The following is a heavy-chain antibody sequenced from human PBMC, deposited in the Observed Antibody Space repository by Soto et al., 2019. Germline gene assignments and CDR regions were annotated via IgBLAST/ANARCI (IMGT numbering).Heavy chain of an antibody. CDR2: ITGGNS. J-gene: IGHJ4*02. CDR1: GFTFGTYG. CDR3: VRSAGSYPDSYYFDY. V-gene: IGHV3-23*01. D-gene: IGHD1-26*01. Sequence: EVQLLESGGGLIQPGGSLRLSCAASGFTFGTYGMGWVRQAPGKGLEWVSTITGGNSYYAASVKGRFTISRDTSKNTLYLQMSSLRAEDTARYYCVRSAGSYPDSYYFDYWGQGTLVTVSS.